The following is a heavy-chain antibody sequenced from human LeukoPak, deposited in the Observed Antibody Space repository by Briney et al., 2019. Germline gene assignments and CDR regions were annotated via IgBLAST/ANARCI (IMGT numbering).Heavy chain of an antibody. CDR2: ISYDGSNK. Sequence: GGSLRLSCAASGFTFSSYAMHWVRQAPGKGLEWVAVISYDGSNKYYADSVKGRFTISRDNSQNTMYLQMNSLRAEDTAVYYCARENNYALDYWGQGTLVTVSS. D-gene: IGHD4-11*01. CDR3: ARENNYALDY. J-gene: IGHJ4*02. CDR1: GFTFSSYA. V-gene: IGHV3-30-3*01.